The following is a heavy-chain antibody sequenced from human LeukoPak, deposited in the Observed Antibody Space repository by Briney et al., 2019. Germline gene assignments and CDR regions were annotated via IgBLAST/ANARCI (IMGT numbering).Heavy chain of an antibody. CDR2: IYYSGST. CDR3: ARERAVTTYYYFDY. D-gene: IGHD4-17*01. Sequence: PSETLSLTCTVSGGSISSYYWNWIRQPPGEGLEWISYIYYSGSTNYNPSLKSRVTISVDTSKNQFSLKLRSVTAADTAVYYCARERAVTTYYYFDYWGQGTLVTVPS. V-gene: IGHV4-59*01. J-gene: IGHJ4*02. CDR1: GGSISSYY.